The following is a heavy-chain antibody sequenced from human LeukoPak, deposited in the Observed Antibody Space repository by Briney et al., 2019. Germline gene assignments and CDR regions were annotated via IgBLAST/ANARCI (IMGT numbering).Heavy chain of an antibody. Sequence: SETLSLTCSVSGDSISIYYWSWIRQPPGKGLEWIAYGHHSESSNYNPSLKSRVIISVDTSKNQFSLNLNSVTTADTAVYYCAREMDAHPRIVVWGQGTLVTVSS. CDR3: AREMDAHPRIVV. D-gene: IGHD2-21*01. CDR2: GHHSESS. V-gene: IGHV4-59*12. CDR1: GDSISIYY. J-gene: IGHJ1*01.